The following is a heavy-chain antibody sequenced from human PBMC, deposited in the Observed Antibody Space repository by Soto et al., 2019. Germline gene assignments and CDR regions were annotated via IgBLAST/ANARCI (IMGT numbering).Heavy chain of an antibody. CDR1: GFTVSSNY. CDR3: AREPLPQDAFDI. J-gene: IGHJ3*02. Sequence: GSLRLSCAASGFTVSSNYMSWVRQAPGKGLEWVSVIYSGGSTYYADSVKGRFTISRDNSKNTLYLQMNSLRAEDTAVYYCAREPLPQDAFDIWGKGKMVTVSS. CDR2: IYSGGST. V-gene: IGHV3-66*01. D-gene: IGHD2-15*01.